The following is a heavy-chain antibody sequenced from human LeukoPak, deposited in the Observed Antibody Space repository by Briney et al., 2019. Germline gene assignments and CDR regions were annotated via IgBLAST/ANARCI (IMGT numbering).Heavy chain of an antibody. CDR1: GGSISGHY. J-gene: IGHJ5*02. Sequence: PSETLSLTCTVSGGSISGHYWSWLRQSPAKGLESIGYVFSTASPNYNPSLESRGTISVHTSKNQISLTLISVTAADTALYYCARARYDPDAGSYFIDQWGQGTPVTVSS. V-gene: IGHV4-59*11. CDR3: ARARYDPDAGSYFIDQ. CDR2: VFSTASP. D-gene: IGHD3-10*01.